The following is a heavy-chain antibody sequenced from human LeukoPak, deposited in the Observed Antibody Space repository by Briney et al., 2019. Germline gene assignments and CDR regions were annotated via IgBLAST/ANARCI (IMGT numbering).Heavy chain of an antibody. J-gene: IGHJ4*02. CDR3: ARTRVGATYHFDY. CDR1: GFTFSDYW. V-gene: IGHV3-7*01. CDR2: IKQDGSEK. Sequence: GGSLRLSCAVSGFTFSDYWMTWVRQAPGKGLEWVANIKQDGSEKYYVDSVKGRFTISRDNAKNSLYLQMNSLRAEDTAVYYCARTRVGATYHFDYWGQGTLVTVSS. D-gene: IGHD1-26*01.